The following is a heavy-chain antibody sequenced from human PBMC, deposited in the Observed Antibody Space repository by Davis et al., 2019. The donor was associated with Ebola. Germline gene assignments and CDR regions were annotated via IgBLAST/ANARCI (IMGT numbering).Heavy chain of an antibody. CDR2: GTSADT. V-gene: IGHV3-23*01. CDR1: GFIFRNYV. Sequence: GESLKISCETSGFIFRNYVMSWVRQAPGKGLEWVSTYGTSADTYYADSVKGRFTISRDNSKNTLYLQMNGLRVEDTAIYYCVKDTSNIWFDIWGQGTMVTVSS. J-gene: IGHJ3*02. CDR3: VKDTSNIWFDI. D-gene: IGHD2/OR15-2a*01.